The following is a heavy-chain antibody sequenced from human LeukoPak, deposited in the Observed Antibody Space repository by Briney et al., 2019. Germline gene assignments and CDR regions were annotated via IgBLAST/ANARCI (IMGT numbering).Heavy chain of an antibody. Sequence: GGSLRLSCAASGFTFSSYWMHWVRQDPGKGLVWVSRINSDGSSTSYADSVKGRFTISRDNAKNTLYLQMNSLRAEDTAVYYCARAGGTYYGIAFDIWGQGTMVTVSS. D-gene: IGHD1-26*01. CDR3: ARAGGTYYGIAFDI. J-gene: IGHJ3*02. V-gene: IGHV3-74*01. CDR2: INSDGSST. CDR1: GFTFSSYW.